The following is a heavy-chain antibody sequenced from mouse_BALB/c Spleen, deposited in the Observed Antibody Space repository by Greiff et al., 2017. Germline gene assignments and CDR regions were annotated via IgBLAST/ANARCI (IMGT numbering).Heavy chain of an antibody. V-gene: IGHV1S135*01. Sequence: VQLQQSGPELMKPGASVKISCKASGYSFTSYYMHWVKQSHGKSLEWIGYIDPFNGGTSYNQKFKGKATLTVDKSSSTAYMHLSSLTSEDSAVYYCARPNWDEAWFAYWGQGTLVTVSA. CDR2: IDPFNGGT. CDR3: ARPNWDEAWFAY. D-gene: IGHD4-1*01. CDR1: GYSFTSYY. J-gene: IGHJ3*01.